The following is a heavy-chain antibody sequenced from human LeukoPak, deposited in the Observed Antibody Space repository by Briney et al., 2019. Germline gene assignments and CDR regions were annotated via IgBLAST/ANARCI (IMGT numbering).Heavy chain of an antibody. Sequence: ASVKVSCKVSGYTLTELSMHWVRQAPGKGLEWMGGFDPEDGETIYAQKFQGRVTMTEDTSTDTAYMELSSLRSEDTAVYYCATGWDIVVVPAVFAYWGQGTLVTVSS. CDR2: FDPEDGET. J-gene: IGHJ4*02. V-gene: IGHV1-24*01. CDR3: ATGWDIVVVPAVFAY. D-gene: IGHD2-2*01. CDR1: GYTLTELS.